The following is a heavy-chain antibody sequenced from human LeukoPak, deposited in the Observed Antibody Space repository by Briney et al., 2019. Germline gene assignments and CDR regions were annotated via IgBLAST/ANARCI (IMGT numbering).Heavy chain of an antibody. CDR2: ISSSSSYI. D-gene: IGHD3-10*01. CDR1: GFTFSGYD. V-gene: IGHV3-21*01. CDR3: ARDVRAGSGGYPSPTF. Sequence: PGGSLRLSCEASGFTFSGYDMHWVRQAPGKGLEWVSSISSSSSYIYYADSVKGRFTISRDNAKNSLYLQMNSLRAEDTAVYYCARDVRAGSGGYPSPTFWAQGTLVTVSS. J-gene: IGHJ4*02.